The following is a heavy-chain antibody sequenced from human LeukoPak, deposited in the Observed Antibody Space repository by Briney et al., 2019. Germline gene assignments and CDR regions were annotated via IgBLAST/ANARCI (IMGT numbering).Heavy chain of an antibody. CDR3: ARKGSVAAWEYYYHGMDV. CDR1: GFTFSSYW. CDR2: IKQDGSEK. J-gene: IGHJ6*02. D-gene: IGHD2-15*01. V-gene: IGHV3-7*05. Sequence: GGSLRLSCAASGFTFSSYWMSWVCQAPGKGLEWVANIKQDGSEKYYVDSVKGRFTISRDNAKNSLYLQMNSLRAEDTAVYYCARKGSVAAWEYYYHGMDVWGQGTTVTVSS.